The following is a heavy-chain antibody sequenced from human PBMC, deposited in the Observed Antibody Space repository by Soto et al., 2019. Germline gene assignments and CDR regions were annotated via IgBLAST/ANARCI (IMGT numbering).Heavy chain of an antibody. J-gene: IGHJ6*02. CDR1: GYSFTTYW. V-gene: IGHV5-51*01. CDR3: ARHEQFYYYYSVMDV. D-gene: IGHD4-4*01. Sequence: GESLKISCKASGYSFTTYWIAWVRQMPGKGLEWMGIINPGDSDIRYSPSFQGQVTISADNSISTDYLQWSSLKASDTAMYYCARHEQFYYYYSVMDVWGQGTGVTVSS. CDR2: INPGDSDI.